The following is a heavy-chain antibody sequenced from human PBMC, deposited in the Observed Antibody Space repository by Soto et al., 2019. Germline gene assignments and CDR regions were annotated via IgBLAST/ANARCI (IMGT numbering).Heavy chain of an antibody. CDR2: ISYDGSNK. CDR1: GFTFSSYG. CDR3: AKSMFEAFGSGYTYDTDFDY. V-gene: IGHV3-30*18. D-gene: IGHD3-22*01. J-gene: IGHJ4*02. Sequence: QVQLVESGGGVVQPGRSLRLSCAASGFTFSSYGMHWVRQAPGKGLEWVALISYDGSNKNYADSVKGRFAISRDNSKNTLYLKMNSLRVEDTAVYYCAKSMFEAFGSGYTYDTDFDYLGQGTLVTVSS.